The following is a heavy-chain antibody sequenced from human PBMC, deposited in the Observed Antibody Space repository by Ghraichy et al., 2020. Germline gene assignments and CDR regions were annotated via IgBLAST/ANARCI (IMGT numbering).Heavy chain of an antibody. D-gene: IGHD5-18*01. Sequence: ETLSLTCTVSGGSISSSSYYWGWIRQSPGKGLEWIGSIYYSGSTYYNPSLKSRVTISVDTSKNQFSLKLSSVTAADTAVYYCARLSYGSVYWGQGTLVTVSS. CDR3: ARLSYGSVY. V-gene: IGHV4-39*01. CDR2: IYYSGST. CDR1: GGSISSSSYY. J-gene: IGHJ4*02.